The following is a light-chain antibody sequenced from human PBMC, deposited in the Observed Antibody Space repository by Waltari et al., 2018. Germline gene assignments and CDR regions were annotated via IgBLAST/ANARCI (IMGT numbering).Light chain of an antibody. CDR3: QQFHTSPRT. Sequence: EIVLTQSPGTLSLSPGDRATLSCRASQSVSNNFLAWYQQRPGQTPRLLIYSASSRATGIPGRFSGSGSGTDFTLTITRLEPEDAAVYYGQQFHTSPRTFGGGTKVEVK. CDR1: QSVSNNF. V-gene: IGKV3-20*01. CDR2: SAS. J-gene: IGKJ4*01.